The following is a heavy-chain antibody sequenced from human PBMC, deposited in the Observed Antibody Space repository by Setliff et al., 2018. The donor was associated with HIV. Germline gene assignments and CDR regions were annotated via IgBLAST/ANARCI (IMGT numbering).Heavy chain of an antibody. CDR2: FNTETGNP. CDR3: ARVGSGWSTFDY. V-gene: IGHV7-4-1*02. Sequence: GASVKVSCKASGYTLTTYAISWVRQAPGQGLEWMGWFNTETGNPMYAQGFRGRFVFSLDTSVSKAFLQINRLKAEDTAKYYCARVGSGWSTFDYWGQGALVTVSS. D-gene: IGHD6-13*01. CDR1: GYTLTTYA. J-gene: IGHJ4*02.